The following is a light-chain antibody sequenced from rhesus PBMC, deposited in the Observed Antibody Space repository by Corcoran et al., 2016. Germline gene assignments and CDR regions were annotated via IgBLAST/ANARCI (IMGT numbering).Light chain of an antibody. Sequence: DIQMTQSPSSLSASVGDRVTITCRASQGISSWLAWYQQKPGKARKLLIYKASSLHTGVPSRFSGSGSGTHFTLTISSLQPEDFATYSCQQHNSAPYSFGQGTKVEIK. CDR1: QGISSW. CDR2: KAS. V-gene: IGKV1-21*01. CDR3: QQHNSAPYS. J-gene: IGKJ2*01.